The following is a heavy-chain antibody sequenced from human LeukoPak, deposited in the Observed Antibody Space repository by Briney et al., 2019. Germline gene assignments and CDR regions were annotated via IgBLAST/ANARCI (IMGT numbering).Heavy chain of an antibody. Sequence: GGSLRLSCAASGFTFSSYAMSWVRQAPGKGLEWVSASWSGGTNTLYADAVKGRFTISRDNSKNTLYLQMNSLRPEDTAVYYCGRDPNGDYVGAFEFWGHGTMVSV. CDR1: GFTFSSYA. D-gene: IGHD4-17*01. CDR3: GRDPNGDYVGAFEF. V-gene: IGHV3-23*01. CDR2: SWSGGTNT. J-gene: IGHJ3*01.